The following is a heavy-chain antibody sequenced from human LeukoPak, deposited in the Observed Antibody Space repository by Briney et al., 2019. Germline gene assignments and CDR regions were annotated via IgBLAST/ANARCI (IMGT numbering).Heavy chain of an antibody. Sequence: GGSLRLPCAASGFIFSTYAMHWVRQAPGKGPEWLAFISNDGSNKNHANSVKGRFTISRDNSKNTLYLQMNSLRAEDTAVYYCVAGADYYGSGGLNDYWGQGTLVTVSS. D-gene: IGHD3-10*01. CDR3: VAGADYYGSGGLNDY. V-gene: IGHV3-30-3*01. J-gene: IGHJ4*02. CDR1: GFIFSTYA. CDR2: ISNDGSNK.